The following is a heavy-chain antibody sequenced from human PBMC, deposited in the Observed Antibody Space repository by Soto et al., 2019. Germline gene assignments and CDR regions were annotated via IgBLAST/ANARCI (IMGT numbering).Heavy chain of an antibody. Sequence: QVQLVESGGGVVQPGRSLRLSCAASGFTFSSYGMHWVRQAPGKGLEWVAVIWYDGSNKYYADSVKGRFTISRDNSKNTLYLQMNSLRAEDTAVYYCARDQDIYCSSTSCHSSFDYWGQGTLVTVSS. CDR2: IWYDGSNK. CDR1: GFTFSSYG. D-gene: IGHD2-2*01. V-gene: IGHV3-33*01. J-gene: IGHJ4*02. CDR3: ARDQDIYCSSTSCHSSFDY.